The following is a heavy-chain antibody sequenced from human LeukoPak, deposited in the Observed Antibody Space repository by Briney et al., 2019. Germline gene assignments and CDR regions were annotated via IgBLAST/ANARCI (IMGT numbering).Heavy chain of an antibody. CDR1: GGSISSYY. CDR2: IYYSGST. D-gene: IGHD5-18*01. Sequence: KPSETLSLTCTVSGGSISSYYWSWIRQPPGKGLEWIGYIYYSGSTNYNPSLKSRVTISVDTSKNQFSLKLSSVTAADTAVYYCARDHGYGGYYYYGMDVWGQGTTVTVSS. J-gene: IGHJ6*02. CDR3: ARDHGYGGYYYYGMDV. V-gene: IGHV4-59*01.